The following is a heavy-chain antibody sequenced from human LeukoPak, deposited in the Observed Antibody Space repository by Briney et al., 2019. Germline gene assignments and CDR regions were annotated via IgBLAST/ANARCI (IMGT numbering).Heavy chain of an antibody. J-gene: IGHJ4*02. CDR3: ARDTRYCSGGGCYVGYYFDY. CDR1: GFTFSSYS. CDR2: ISSSGSTI. V-gene: IGHV3-48*04. Sequence: AGGSLRLSCAASGFTFSSYSMNWVRQAPGKGLEWVSYISSSGSTIYYADSVKGRFTISRDNAKNSLFLQMNSLRAEDTAVYYCARDTRYCSGGGCYVGYYFDYWGQGTLVTVSS. D-gene: IGHD2-15*01.